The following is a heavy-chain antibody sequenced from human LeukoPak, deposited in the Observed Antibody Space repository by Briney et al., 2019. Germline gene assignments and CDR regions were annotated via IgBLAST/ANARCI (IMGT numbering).Heavy chain of an antibody. Sequence: GGSLRLSCAASGFPFSSFWMSWVRQASGKGLEWVAHIKQDGSEKYYVDSVKGRFTISRDNAKNSLYLQMNSLRAEDTAVYYCARDGADVWGGAFDIWGQGTMVTVSS. J-gene: IGHJ3*02. V-gene: IGHV3-7*05. CDR3: ARDGADVWGGAFDI. CDR2: IKQDGSEK. D-gene: IGHD3-16*01. CDR1: GFPFSSFW.